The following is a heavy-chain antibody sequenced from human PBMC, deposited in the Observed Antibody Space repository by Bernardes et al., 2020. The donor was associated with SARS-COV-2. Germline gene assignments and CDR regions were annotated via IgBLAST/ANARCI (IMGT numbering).Heavy chain of an antibody. CDR1: GFTFSSYA. Sequence: GGSLRLSCAASGFTFSSYAMSWVRQAPGKGLEWVSAISGSGGSTYYADSVKGRFTISRDNSKNTLYLQMNSLRAEDTAVYYCAKDPFSCSSTSCYIDWFDPWGQGTLVTVSS. V-gene: IGHV3-23*01. J-gene: IGHJ5*02. D-gene: IGHD2-2*02. CDR2: ISGSGGST. CDR3: AKDPFSCSSTSCYIDWFDP.